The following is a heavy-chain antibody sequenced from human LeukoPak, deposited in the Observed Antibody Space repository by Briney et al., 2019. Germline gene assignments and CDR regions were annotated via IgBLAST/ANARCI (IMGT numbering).Heavy chain of an antibody. Sequence: ASVKVSCKASGYTFTGYYMHWVRQAPGQGLEWMGWINPNSGGTNYAQKFQGRVTMTRDTSISTAYMELSRLRSDDTAVYYCARDRDYHGSELYGYWGQGTLVTVSS. CDR2: INPNSGGT. CDR1: GYTFTGYY. V-gene: IGHV1-2*02. J-gene: IGHJ4*02. CDR3: ARDRDYHGSELYGY. D-gene: IGHD3-10*01.